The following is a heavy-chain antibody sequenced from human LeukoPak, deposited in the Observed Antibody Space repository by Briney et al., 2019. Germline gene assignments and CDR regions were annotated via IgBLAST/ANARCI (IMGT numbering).Heavy chain of an antibody. J-gene: IGHJ3*02. CDR3: ARGHYYDSSGYSDAFDI. Sequence: GGSLRLSCAASGFTFSSYSMSWVRQAPGKGLEWVSSISGLTSNIKYADSVKGRFTISRDNAKNSLYLQMNSLRAEDTAVYYCARGHYYDSSGYSDAFDIWGQGTMVTVSS. CDR2: ISGLTSNI. CDR1: GFTFSSYS. D-gene: IGHD3-22*01. V-gene: IGHV3-21*01.